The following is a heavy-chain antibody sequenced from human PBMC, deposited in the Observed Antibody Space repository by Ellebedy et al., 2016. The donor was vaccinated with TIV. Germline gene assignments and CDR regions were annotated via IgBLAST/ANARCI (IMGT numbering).Heavy chain of an antibody. CDR3: ARHGLYGSSWYSGDS. Sequence: SETLSLXXTVSGGSISSGGYYWSWIGPHQGMGLEWIGYIYYSGSTYYNPSLKSRVTMSVDTSKKPFPLKMTSVTAADTAVYYCARHGLYGSSWYSGDSWGQGTQVTVSS. V-gene: IGHV4-31*03. D-gene: IGHD6-13*01. J-gene: IGHJ4*02. CDR1: GGSISSGGYY. CDR2: IYYSGST.